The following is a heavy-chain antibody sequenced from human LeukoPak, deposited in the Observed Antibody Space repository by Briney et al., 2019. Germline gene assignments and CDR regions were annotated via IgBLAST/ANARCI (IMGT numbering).Heavy chain of an antibody. V-gene: IGHV3-7*01. CDR2: IKNDGAVK. J-gene: IGHJ3*02. Sequence: GGSLRLSCAASGFTFSYHWMTWVRQAPGKGLEWVANIKNDGAVKNYVDSVKGRFTISRDNAKNSLYLQMNSLRAEDTAVYYCAKDGGVAGRYIWGQGTMVTVSS. D-gene: IGHD6-19*01. CDR3: AKDGGVAGRYI. CDR1: GFTFSYHW.